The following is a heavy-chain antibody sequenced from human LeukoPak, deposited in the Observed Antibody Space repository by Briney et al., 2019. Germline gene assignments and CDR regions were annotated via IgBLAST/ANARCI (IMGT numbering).Heavy chain of an antibody. CDR2: ISSSSSYI. CDR1: GFTFSSYS. J-gene: IGHJ4*02. Sequence: PGGSLRLSCAASGFTFSSYSMNWVRQAPGKGLECVSSISSSSSYIYYADSVKGRFTISRDNAKNSLYLQMNSLRAEDTALYYCAKDLGSSWYYFDYWGQGTLVTVSS. D-gene: IGHD6-13*01. V-gene: IGHV3-21*04. CDR3: AKDLGSSWYYFDY.